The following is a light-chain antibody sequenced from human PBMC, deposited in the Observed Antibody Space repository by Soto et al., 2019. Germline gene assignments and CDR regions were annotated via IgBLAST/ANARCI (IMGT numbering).Light chain of an antibody. CDR2: AAS. V-gene: IGKV1-39*01. CDR1: QNIGAY. J-gene: IGKJ4*01. Sequence: IQMTQSPSSLSASVGDSVTITCRASQNIGAYVNWYQQRPGKAPKLLIYAASTLQSGVPSRFSGSGSGTDFTLTISCLQSEDFATYYCQQYYSYPRTFGGGTKVDIK. CDR3: QQYYSYPRT.